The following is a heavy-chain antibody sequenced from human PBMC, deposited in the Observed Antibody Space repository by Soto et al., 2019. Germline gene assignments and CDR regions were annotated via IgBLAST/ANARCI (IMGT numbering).Heavy chain of an antibody. Sequence: GGSLRLSCAASGFTVSSNYMSWVRQAPGKGLEWVSVIYSGGSTYYADSVKGRFTISRDNSKNTLYLQMNSLRAEDTAVYYCARHLLLWFGELLSPFDYWGQGTLVTVSS. CDR3: ARHLLLWFGELLSPFDY. CDR2: IYSGGST. V-gene: IGHV3-66*02. J-gene: IGHJ4*02. CDR1: GFTVSSNY. D-gene: IGHD3-10*01.